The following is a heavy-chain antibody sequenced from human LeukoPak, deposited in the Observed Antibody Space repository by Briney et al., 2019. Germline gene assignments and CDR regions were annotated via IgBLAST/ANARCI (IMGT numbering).Heavy chain of an antibody. V-gene: IGHV4-59*01. Sequence: PSETLSLTCTVSGGSISSYYWSWIRQPPGKGLEWIGYIYYSGSTNYNPSLKSRVTISVDTSKNQFSLKLSSVTAAHTAVYYCARAKSMVAPYDYWGQGTLVTVSS. J-gene: IGHJ4*02. CDR3: ARAKSMVAPYDY. CDR2: IYYSGST. CDR1: GGSISSYY. D-gene: IGHD4/OR15-4a*01.